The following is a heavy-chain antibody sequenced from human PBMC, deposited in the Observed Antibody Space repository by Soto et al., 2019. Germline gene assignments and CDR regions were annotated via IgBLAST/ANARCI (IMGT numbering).Heavy chain of an antibody. V-gene: IGHV3-53*01. CDR1: GFTFDDYA. J-gene: IGHJ3*02. CDR2: IYSGGST. CDR3: ARVGVDAFDI. Sequence: TGGSLRLSCAASGFTFDDYAMHWVRQAPGKGLEWVSVIYSGGSTYYANSVKGRFTISRDNSKNTLYLQMNSLRAEDTAVYYCARVGVDAFDIWGQGTMVTVS.